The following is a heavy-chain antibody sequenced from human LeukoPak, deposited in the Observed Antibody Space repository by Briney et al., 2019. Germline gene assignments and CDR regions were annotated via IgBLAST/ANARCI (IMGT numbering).Heavy chain of an antibody. CDR2: ISSSGSTI. J-gene: IGHJ3*02. CDR3: ARERYSYVADAFDI. Sequence: QPGGSLRLSCAASGFTFSTYEMNWVRQAPGKGLEWASYISSSGSTIYYADSVKGRFTISRDNAKNSLYLQMNSLRAEDTAVYYCARERYSYVADAFDIWGQGTMVTVSS. D-gene: IGHD5-18*01. CDR1: GFTFSTYE. V-gene: IGHV3-48*03.